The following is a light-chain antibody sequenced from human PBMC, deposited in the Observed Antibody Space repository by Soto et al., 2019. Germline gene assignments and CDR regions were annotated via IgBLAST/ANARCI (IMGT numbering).Light chain of an antibody. CDR2: EVT. Sequence: QSALTQPRSVSGSPGQSVTISCTGTSSDVGGYNYVSWYQQRPGKAPKLIIFEVTKRPSGVPDRISGSKSGNTASLIISGLQAEDEADYYCCSHAGSTMGVFGGGTKLTVL. J-gene: IGLJ2*01. CDR3: CSHAGSTMGV. CDR1: SSDVGGYNY. V-gene: IGLV2-11*01.